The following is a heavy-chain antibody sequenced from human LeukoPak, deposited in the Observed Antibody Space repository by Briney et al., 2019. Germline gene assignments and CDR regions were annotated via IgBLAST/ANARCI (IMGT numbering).Heavy chain of an antibody. CDR2: LSWNSGSI. CDR3: AELGITMIGGV. J-gene: IGHJ6*04. D-gene: IGHD3-10*02. CDR1: GFTFDDYA. V-gene: IGHV3-9*01. Sequence: GGSLRLSCAASGFTFDDYAMHWVRQPPGKGLEWVSGLSWNSGSIGYADSVKGRFTISRDNAKNSLYLQMNSLRAEDTAVYYCAELGITMIGGVWGKGTTVTISS.